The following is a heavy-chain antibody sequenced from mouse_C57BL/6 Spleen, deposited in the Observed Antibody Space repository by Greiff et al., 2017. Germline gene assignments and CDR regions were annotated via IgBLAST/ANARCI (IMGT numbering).Heavy chain of an antibody. CDR1: GYTFTDYY. CDR2: INPYNGGT. Sequence: EVQLQQSGPVLVKPGASVKMSCKASGYTFTDYYMNWVKQSHGKSLEWIGVINPYNGGTSYNQKFKGKATLTVDKSSSTAYMELNSLTSEDSAVYYCARRDWDEGFDYWRQGTTLTVSS. D-gene: IGHD4-1*01. CDR3: ARRDWDEGFDY. V-gene: IGHV1-19*01. J-gene: IGHJ2*01.